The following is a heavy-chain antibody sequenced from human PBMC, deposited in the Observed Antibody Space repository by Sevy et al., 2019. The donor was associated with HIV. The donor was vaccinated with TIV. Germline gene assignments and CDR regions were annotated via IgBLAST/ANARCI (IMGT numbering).Heavy chain of an antibody. CDR2: IYYSGST. CDR1: GGSISSSSYY. J-gene: IGHJ4*02. Sequence: SETLSLTCTVSGGSISSSSYYWGWIRQPPEKGLEWIGSIYYSGSTYYNPSLKSRVTISVDTSKNQFSLKLCSVTAADTAVYYCARLPLEEGGFDNWGQGTLVTVSS. D-gene: IGHD1-1*01. CDR3: ARLPLEEGGFDN. V-gene: IGHV4-39*01.